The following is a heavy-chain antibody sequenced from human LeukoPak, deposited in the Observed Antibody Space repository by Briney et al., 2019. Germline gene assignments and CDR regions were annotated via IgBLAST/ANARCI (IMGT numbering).Heavy chain of an antibody. CDR3: ASNDYRDEGIDS. CDR1: GFAFSRYS. Sequence: GGSLRLSCAASGFAFSRYSMNWVRQVPGKGLEWVSSISYSGPHMFYADSMRGRFTISRDNAENSLLLQMNSLRAEDTAVYFCASNDYRDEGIDSWGQGTLVTVSS. D-gene: IGHD4-17*01. J-gene: IGHJ4*02. V-gene: IGHV3-21*01. CDR2: ISYSGPHM.